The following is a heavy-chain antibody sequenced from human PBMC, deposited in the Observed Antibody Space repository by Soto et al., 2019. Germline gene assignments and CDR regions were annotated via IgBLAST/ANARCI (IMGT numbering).Heavy chain of an antibody. CDR2: INPSDGST. D-gene: IGHD6-19*01. CDR3: AREDSGWYLSGAFDI. CDR1: GYTFTSYY. J-gene: IGHJ3*02. V-gene: IGHV1-46*01. Sequence: ASVKVFCKASGYTFTSYYMHWVRQAPGQGLEWMGIINPSDGSTSYAQKFQGRVTITRDTSASTAYMELSSLRSEDTAVYYCAREDSGWYLSGAFDIWGQGTMVTVSS.